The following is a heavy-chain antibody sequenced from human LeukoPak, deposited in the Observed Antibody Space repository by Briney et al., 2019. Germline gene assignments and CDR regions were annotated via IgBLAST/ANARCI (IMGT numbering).Heavy chain of an antibody. CDR1: GFTFSDYY. D-gene: IGHD3-10*01. CDR3: ARIITVGGTDWFDP. V-gene: IGHV3-11*01. J-gene: IGHJ5*02. CDR2: ISSSGSTI. Sequence: GGSLRLSCAASGFTFSDYYMGWIRQAPGKGLEWVSYISSSGSTIYYADSVKGRFTISRDNAKNSLYLQMNSLRGEDTAVYYCARIITVGGTDWFDPWGQGTLVTVSS.